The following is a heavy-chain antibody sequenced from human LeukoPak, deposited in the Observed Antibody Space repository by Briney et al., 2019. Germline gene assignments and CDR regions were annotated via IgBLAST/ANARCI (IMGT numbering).Heavy chain of an antibody. CDR1: GFTFRRYG. J-gene: IGHJ6*03. CDR3: DVRMDV. Sequence: GGSLRLPCAASGFTFRRYGMLWVREAPGRGLEWVAFIRYDGSNKYYADSVKGRFTISRDNSKNTLYLQMNSLRAEDTAVYYCDVRMDVWGKGTTVTVSS. CDR2: IRYDGSNK. D-gene: IGHD3-10*02. V-gene: IGHV3-30*02.